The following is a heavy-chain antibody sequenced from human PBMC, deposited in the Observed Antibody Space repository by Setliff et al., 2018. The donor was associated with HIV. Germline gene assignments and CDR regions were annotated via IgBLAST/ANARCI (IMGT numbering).Heavy chain of an antibody. CDR3: ARDHDFWGGYHDY. CDR1: GFTVSSNY. Sequence: GGSLRLSCAASGFTVSSNYMSWVRQAPGKGLEWVSVIYSGGSTYYADSVKGRFTISRDNSKNTLYLQMNSLRAEDTAVYYCARDHDFWGGYHDYWGQGTLVTVSS. V-gene: IGHV3-53*05. D-gene: IGHD3-3*01. J-gene: IGHJ4*02. CDR2: IYSGGST.